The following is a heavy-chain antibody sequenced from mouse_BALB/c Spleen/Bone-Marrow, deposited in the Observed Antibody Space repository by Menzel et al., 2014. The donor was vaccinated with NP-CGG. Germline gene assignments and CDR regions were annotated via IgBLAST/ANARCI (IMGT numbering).Heavy chain of an antibody. CDR1: GFNIKDTY. J-gene: IGHJ1*01. CDR3: ASYRYAWYFDV. CDR2: IDPANGNT. D-gene: IGHD2-14*01. V-gene: IGHV14-3*02. Sequence: EVKLVESGAELVKPGVSVKLSCTASGFNIKDTYMHWVKQRPEQGLEWIGRIDPANGNTKYDPKFQGKATITADTPSNTAYLQLSSLTTEDTAAYYCASYRYAWYFDVWGAGTTVTVSS.